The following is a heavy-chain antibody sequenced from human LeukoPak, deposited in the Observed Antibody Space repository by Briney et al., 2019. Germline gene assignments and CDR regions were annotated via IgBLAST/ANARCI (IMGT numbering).Heavy chain of an antibody. CDR1: GFTFSSYA. Sequence: GSLRLSCAASGFTFSSYAMSCVRQAPGKGLEWVSAISGSGGSTYYADSVKGRFTISRDNSKNTLYLQMNSLRAEDTAVYYCAKIPTYYYGSGSGAFDIWGQGTMVTVSS. D-gene: IGHD3-10*01. CDR2: ISGSGGST. V-gene: IGHV3-23*01. CDR3: AKIPTYYYGSGSGAFDI. J-gene: IGHJ3*02.